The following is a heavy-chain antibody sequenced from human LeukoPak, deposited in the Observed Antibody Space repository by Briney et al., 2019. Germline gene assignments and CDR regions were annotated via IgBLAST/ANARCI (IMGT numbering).Heavy chain of an antibody. CDR1: GFTFSSSA. CDR2: ISASGGST. CDR3: AKDQRRESPHYLDS. Sequence: GGSLRLSCAASGFTFSSSAMSWVRQVPGKGLEWVSGISASGGSTYYADSVRGRFTISRDNSKNTLYVQMNSLRDEDTAVYYCAKDQRRESPHYLDSWGQGTLVTVSS. J-gene: IGHJ4*02. V-gene: IGHV3-23*01.